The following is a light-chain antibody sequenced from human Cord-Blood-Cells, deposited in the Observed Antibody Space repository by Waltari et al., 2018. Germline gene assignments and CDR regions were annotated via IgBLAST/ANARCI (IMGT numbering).Light chain of an antibody. Sequence: QPALTQPAPASGFPGQPLTIARPGTSSLYGGYTLAPWYQQHPGKAPKLMIYQVSKRPSGVSNHCSGSKSGNTTSLTISVLQADDEADYYCCSYAGSSTWVFGGGTKLTVL. CDR3: CSYAGSSTWV. J-gene: IGLJ3*02. CDR2: QVS. V-gene: IGLV2-23*02. CDR1: SSLYGGYTL.